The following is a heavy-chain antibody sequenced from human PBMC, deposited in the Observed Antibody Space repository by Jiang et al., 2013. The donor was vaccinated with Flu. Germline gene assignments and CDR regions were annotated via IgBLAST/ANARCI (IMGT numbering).Heavy chain of an antibody. D-gene: IGHD6-13*01. CDR3: ARQPGYSSSWYVDY. V-gene: IGHV5-51*01. CDR2: IYPGDSDT. Sequence: IYPGDSDTRYSPSFQGQVTISADKSISTAYLQWSSLKASDTAMYYCARQPGYSSSWYVDYWGQGTLVTVSS. J-gene: IGHJ4*02.